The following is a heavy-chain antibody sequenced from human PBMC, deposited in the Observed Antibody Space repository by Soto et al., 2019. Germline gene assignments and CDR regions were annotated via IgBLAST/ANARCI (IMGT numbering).Heavy chain of an antibody. D-gene: IGHD5-12*01. CDR2: ISWNSGSI. V-gene: IGHV3-9*01. J-gene: IGHJ2*01. Sequence: EVQLVESGGGLVQPGRSLRLSCAASGFTFDDYAMHWVRQAQGKGLEWVSGISWNSGSIGYADSLKGRFTISRDNAKNSLYLQMNSLRAEDTALYYCAKVIVATIGGRYFDLWGRGTLVTVSS. CDR3: AKVIVATIGGRYFDL. CDR1: GFTFDDYA.